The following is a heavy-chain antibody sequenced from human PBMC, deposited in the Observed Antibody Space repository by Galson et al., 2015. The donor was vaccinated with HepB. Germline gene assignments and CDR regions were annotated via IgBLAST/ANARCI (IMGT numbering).Heavy chain of an antibody. CDR2: INPNTGAT. V-gene: IGHV1-2*02. CDR1: GYIFTGYH. Sequence: SVKVSCKASGYIFTGYHIHWVRQAPGQGLEYMGWINPNTGATDYAEKFQGRVTMTRDTFISTAYMELSRLKSDDTAMYYCARDLKGWDAFDIWGQGTMVTVSS. D-gene: IGHD2-15*01. J-gene: IGHJ3*02. CDR3: ARDLKGWDAFDI.